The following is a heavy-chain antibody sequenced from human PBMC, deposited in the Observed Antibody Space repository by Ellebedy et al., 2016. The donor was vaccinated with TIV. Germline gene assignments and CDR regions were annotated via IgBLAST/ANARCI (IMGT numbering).Heavy chain of an antibody. CDR1: GFTFTSYN. J-gene: IGHJ4*02. V-gene: IGHV3-48*04. Sequence: GESLKISCAASGFTFTSYNMNWVRQAPGKGLEWISYIATTFNTIYYADSVKGRFTISRENAKNSLFLQMNSLRAEDTAIYYCAKDQGSTVVSKGRDCWGQGTLVTVSS. D-gene: IGHD4-23*01. CDR2: IATTFNTI. CDR3: AKDQGSTVVSKGRDC.